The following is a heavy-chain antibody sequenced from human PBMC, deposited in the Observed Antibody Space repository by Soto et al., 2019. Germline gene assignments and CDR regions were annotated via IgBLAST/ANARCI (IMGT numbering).Heavy chain of an antibody. CDR3: ARGFSAGKGSPPDY. CDR1: GFSFIKYA. CDR2: LSGSGGST. D-gene: IGHD3-10*01. V-gene: IGHV3-23*01. J-gene: IGHJ4*02. Sequence: PGGSLRLCCAASGFSFIKYAMSWVRQAPGKGLEWVSGLSGSGGSTSSADSVKGRFAISRDNSRNTLYLQMNSLRDGDTAIYYCARGFSAGKGSPPDYWGQGTLVTVSS.